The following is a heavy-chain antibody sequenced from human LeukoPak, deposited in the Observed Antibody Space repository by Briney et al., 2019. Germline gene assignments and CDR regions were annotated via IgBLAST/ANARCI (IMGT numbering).Heavy chain of an antibody. CDR3: ARRVHYYDTSGYSYYFDY. J-gene: IGHJ4*02. CDR2: IYYSGST. CDR1: GGSVSGGSYH. D-gene: IGHD3-22*01. V-gene: IGHV4-61*03. Sequence: SQTLSLTCSVSGGSVSGGSYHWTCIRQPPGKGLECIGYIYYSGSTNYNPSLKSRVTISVDTSKNHFSLKLSSVTAADTAVYYCARRVHYYDTSGYSYYFDYWGQGTLVTVSS.